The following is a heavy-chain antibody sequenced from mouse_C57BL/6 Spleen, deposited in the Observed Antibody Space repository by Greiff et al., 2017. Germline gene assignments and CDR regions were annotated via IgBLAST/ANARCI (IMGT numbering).Heavy chain of an antibody. J-gene: IGHJ2*01. Sequence: QVQLQQPGAELVKPGASVKLSCKASGYTFTSYWITWVKQRPGQGLEWIGDIDPGSGSTNYNEKFKSKATLTVDTSSSTAYMQLSSLTSEDSAVYYCARRRYGYDVGYWGQGTTLTVSS. V-gene: IGHV1-55*01. D-gene: IGHD2-2*01. CDR3: ARRRYGYDVGY. CDR1: GYTFTSYW. CDR2: IDPGSGST.